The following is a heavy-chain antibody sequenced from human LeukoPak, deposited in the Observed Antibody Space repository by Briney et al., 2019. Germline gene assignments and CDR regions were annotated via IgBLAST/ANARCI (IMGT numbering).Heavy chain of an antibody. J-gene: IGHJ5*02. CDR2: INHSGST. CDR3: ATAPTEGGWFDP. V-gene: IGHV4-34*01. D-gene: IGHD2-21*02. Sequence: PSETLSLTCAVYGGSFSGYYWSWIRQPPGKGLEWIGEINHSGSTSYNPSLKSRVTISVDTSKNQFSLKLSSVTAADTAVYYCATAPTEGGWFDPWGQGTLVTVSS. CDR1: GGSFSGYY.